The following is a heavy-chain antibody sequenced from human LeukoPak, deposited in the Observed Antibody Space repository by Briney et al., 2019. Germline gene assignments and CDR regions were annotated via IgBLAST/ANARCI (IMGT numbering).Heavy chain of an antibody. D-gene: IGHD2-2*02. CDR1: GYTFTDYY. J-gene: IGHJ6*03. V-gene: IGHV1-2*02. CDR3: ATPSGGYCSSTSCHTRGYYYYMDV. CDR2: INPNSGGT. Sequence: ASVKVSCKVSGYTFTDYYMHWVQQAPGQGLEWMGWINPNSGGTNYARKFQGRVTMTRDTSISTAYMELSRLRSDDTAVYYCATPSGGYCSSTSCHTRGYYYYMDVWGKGTTVTVSS.